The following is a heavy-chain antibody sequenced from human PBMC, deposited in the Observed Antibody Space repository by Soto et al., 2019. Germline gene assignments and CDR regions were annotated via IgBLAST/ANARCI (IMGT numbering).Heavy chain of an antibody. V-gene: IGHV1-69*06. Sequence: GASVKVSCKASGGTFSSYAISWVRQAPGQGLEWMGGIIPIFGTANYAQKFQGRVTITADKSKNQFSLKLSSVTAADTAVYYRGYYDSSGPYYFDYWGRGTLVTVSS. CDR3: GYYDSSGPYYFDY. D-gene: IGHD3-22*01. J-gene: IGHJ4*02. CDR1: GGTFSSYA. CDR2: IIPIFGTA.